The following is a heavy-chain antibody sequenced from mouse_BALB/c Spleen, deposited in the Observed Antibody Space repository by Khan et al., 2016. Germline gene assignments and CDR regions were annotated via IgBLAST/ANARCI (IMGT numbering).Heavy chain of an antibody. CDR2: ISFSGST. V-gene: IGHV3-2*02. CDR3: ARGGSSYEGAMDY. D-gene: IGHD1-1*01. Sequence: QLEESGPGLVKPSQSLSLTCTVTGYSITSDYAWNWIRQFPGNKLEWMGYISFSGSTSYNPSLKSRFSITRDTAKNQFFLQLNSVTTEDTATXFCARGGSSYEGAMDYWGQGTSVTVSS. CDR1: GYSITSDYA. J-gene: IGHJ4*01.